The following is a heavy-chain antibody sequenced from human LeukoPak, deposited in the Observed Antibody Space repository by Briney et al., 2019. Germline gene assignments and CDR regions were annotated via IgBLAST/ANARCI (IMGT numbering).Heavy chain of an antibody. D-gene: IGHD3-3*01. CDR2: IYYSGST. J-gene: IGHJ4*02. Sequence: SETLSLTCTVSGGSISSYYWSWIRKPPGKGLEWIGYIYYSGSTNYNPSLKSRVTISVDTSKNQFSLKLSSVTAADTAVYYCARVVWSGVFDYWGQGTLVTVSS. CDR1: GGSISSYY. CDR3: ARVVWSGVFDY. V-gene: IGHV4-59*01.